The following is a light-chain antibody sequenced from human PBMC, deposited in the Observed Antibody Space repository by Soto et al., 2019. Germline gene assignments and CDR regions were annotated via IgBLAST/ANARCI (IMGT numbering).Light chain of an antibody. J-gene: IGKJ4*01. CDR1: QSLLHSNGYNY. CDR3: MQALQTPLT. Sequence: DIVMTQSPLSLPVTPGEPASISCRSSQSLLHSNGYNYFDWYLQKPGQSPQLLIYLGSNRASGVTDRFSGSGSGTDFTLKINSVEAGDVGVYYCMQALQTPLTFGGGPKVEIK. V-gene: IGKV2-28*01. CDR2: LGS.